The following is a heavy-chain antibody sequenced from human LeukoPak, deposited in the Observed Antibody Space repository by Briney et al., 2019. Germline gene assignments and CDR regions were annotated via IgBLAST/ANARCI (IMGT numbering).Heavy chain of an antibody. CDR2: ITGSGGNT. D-gene: IGHD6-19*01. CDR3: AKEYSSGWYGDAFDI. CDR1: GFTFNNYA. V-gene: IGHV3-23*01. Sequence: GGSLRLYCAASGFTFNNYAMSWVRQAPGKGLEWVSTITGSGGNTHYADSVKGRFTMSRDNSRNTLDLQMSSLRAEDTAIYYCAKEYSSGWYGDAFDIWGQGTMVTVSS. J-gene: IGHJ3*02.